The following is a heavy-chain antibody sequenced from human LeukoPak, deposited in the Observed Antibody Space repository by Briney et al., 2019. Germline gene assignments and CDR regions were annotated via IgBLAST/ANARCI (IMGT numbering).Heavy chain of an antibody. D-gene: IGHD3-3*01. CDR2: ISSSGSTI. J-gene: IGHJ6*02. CDR1: GFTFSDYY. Sequence: PGGSLRLSCAASGFTFSDYYMSWIRQAPGKGLEWVSYISSSGSTIYYADSVKGRFIISRDNAKNSLYLQMNSLRAEDTAVYYCARSDYDFRYGMDVWGQGTTVTVSS. CDR3: ARSDYDFRYGMDV. V-gene: IGHV3-11*01.